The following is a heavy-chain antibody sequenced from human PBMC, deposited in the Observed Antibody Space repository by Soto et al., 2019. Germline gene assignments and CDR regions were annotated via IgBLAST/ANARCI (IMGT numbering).Heavy chain of an antibody. D-gene: IGHD2-2*01. J-gene: IGHJ6*02. Sequence: GGSLRLSCAASGFTVSSNYMSWVRQAPGKGLEWVSVIYSGGGTYYADSVKGRFTISSDNSNTLYLQMDSLRAEDTAVYYCARYCSSNSCPNAGGGMDVWGQGTTVTVSS. CDR3: ARYCSSNSCPNAGGGMDV. V-gene: IGHV3-53*01. CDR2: IYSGGGT. CDR1: GFTVSSNY.